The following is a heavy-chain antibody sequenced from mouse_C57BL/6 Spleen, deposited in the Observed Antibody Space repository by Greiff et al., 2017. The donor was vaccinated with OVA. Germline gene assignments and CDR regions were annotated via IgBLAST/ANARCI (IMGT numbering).Heavy chain of an antibody. CDR1: GYAFSSSW. D-gene: IGHD1-1*01. Sequence: VQLQQSGPELVKPGASVKISCKASGYAFSSSWMNWVKQRPGKGLEWIGRIYPGDGDTNYNGKFKGKATLTADKSSSTAYMQLSSLTSEDSAVYFCARWTTTVVATFPDAMDYWGQGTSVTVSS. V-gene: IGHV1-82*01. CDR3: ARWTTTVVATFPDAMDY. CDR2: IYPGDGDT. J-gene: IGHJ4*01.